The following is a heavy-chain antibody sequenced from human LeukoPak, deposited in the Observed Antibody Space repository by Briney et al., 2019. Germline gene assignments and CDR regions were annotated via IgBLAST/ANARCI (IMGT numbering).Heavy chain of an antibody. CDR2: IKSKTDGGTT. Sequence: PGGSLRLSCAASGFTFSNAWMSWVRQAPGKGLEGVGRIKSKTDGGTTDYAAPVKGRFTISRDDSKNTLYLQMNSLKTEDTAVYFCSSPRSWHDALDIWGQGTMVTVSS. CDR3: SSPRSWHDALDI. V-gene: IGHV3-15*01. D-gene: IGHD6-13*01. CDR1: GFTFSNAW. J-gene: IGHJ3*02.